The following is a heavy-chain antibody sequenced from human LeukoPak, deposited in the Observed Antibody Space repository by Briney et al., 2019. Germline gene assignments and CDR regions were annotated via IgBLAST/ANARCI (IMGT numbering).Heavy chain of an antibody. CDR3: AKDEYYYDSSGSQHYYYYVDV. V-gene: IGHV3-23*01. D-gene: IGHD3-22*01. J-gene: IGHJ6*03. CDR2: ISGSGGST. Sequence: PGGSLRLSCAASGFTFSSYAMSWVRQAPGKGLEWVSAISGSGGSTYYADSVKGRFTISRDNSKNTLYLQMNSLRAEDTAVYYCAKDEYYYDSSGSQHYYYYVDVWGKGTTVTVSS. CDR1: GFTFSSYA.